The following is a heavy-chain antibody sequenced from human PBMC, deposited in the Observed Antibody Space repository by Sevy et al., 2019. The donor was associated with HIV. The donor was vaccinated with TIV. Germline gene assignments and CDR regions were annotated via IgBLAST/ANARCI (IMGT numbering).Heavy chain of an antibody. Sequence: GGSLRLSCAASGFRFDRYSMNWVRQAPGKGLEWVSYISSGSISINYADSVKDRFTISRDNAKKSLFLQMNSLRAEDTAVYYCARGPSIFGDVDGLNIWGQGTMVTVSS. CDR2: ISSGSISI. CDR1: GFRFDRYS. V-gene: IGHV3-48*01. CDR3: ARGPSIFGDVDGLNI. D-gene: IGHD3-3*01. J-gene: IGHJ3*02.